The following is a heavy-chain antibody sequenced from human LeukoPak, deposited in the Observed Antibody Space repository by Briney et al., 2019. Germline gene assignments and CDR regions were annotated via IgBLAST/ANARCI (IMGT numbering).Heavy chain of an antibody. CDR3: TTWIYNILTGYNGY. CDR2: DSKTDGGTT. D-gene: IGHD3-9*01. Sequence: DSKTDGGTTDSAVPVKGRFTISRDDSKTTLYLQMNSLKTEDTGVYYCTTWIYNILTGYNGYWGQGTLVTVSS. V-gene: IGHV3-15*04. J-gene: IGHJ4*02.